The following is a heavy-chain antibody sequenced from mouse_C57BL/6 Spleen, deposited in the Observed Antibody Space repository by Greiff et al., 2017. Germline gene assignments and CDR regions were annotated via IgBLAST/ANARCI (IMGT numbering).Heavy chain of an antibody. V-gene: IGHV1-12*01. J-gene: IGHJ4*01. CDR2: IYPANGDT. Sequence: QVQLQQSGAELVRPGASVKMSCKASGYTFTSYNMHWVKQTPRQGLEWIGAIYPANGDTSYNQKFKGKATLTVDKSSSTAYMQLSSLTSEDSAVYFCARGDYDYDGDYYAMDYWGQGTSVTVSS. CDR1: GYTFTSYN. CDR3: ARGDYDYDGDYYAMDY. D-gene: IGHD2-4*01.